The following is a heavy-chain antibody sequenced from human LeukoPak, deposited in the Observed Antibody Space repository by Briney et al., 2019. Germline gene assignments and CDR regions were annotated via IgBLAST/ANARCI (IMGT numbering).Heavy chain of an antibody. V-gene: IGHV1-69*05. Sequence: ASVKVSCKASGGTFSSYAISWVRQAPGQGLEWMGGIIPIFGTANYAQKFQGRVTITTDESTSTAYMELSSLRSEDTAVYYCARSCDSSGYYYREEAYFDYWGQGTLVTVSS. D-gene: IGHD3-22*01. CDR3: ARSCDSSGYYYREEAYFDY. CDR2: IIPIFGTA. J-gene: IGHJ4*02. CDR1: GGTFSSYA.